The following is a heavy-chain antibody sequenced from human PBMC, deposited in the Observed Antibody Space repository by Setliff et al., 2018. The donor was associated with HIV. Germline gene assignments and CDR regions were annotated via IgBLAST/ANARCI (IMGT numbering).Heavy chain of an antibody. D-gene: IGHD6-13*01. CDR1: GGSSGGSISAYD. CDR2: VHSSGTT. CDR3: ARDPGNSSTWHFDY. V-gene: IGHV4-61*08. Sequence: SETLSLTCSISGGSSGGSISAYDWSWIRQPPGRGLEWLGYVHSSGTTNYNPSLKSRITISRDTSKNQFFLKVTSLTAADTAVYYGARDPGNSSTWHFDYLGRGHLVTVSS. J-gene: IGHJ4*02.